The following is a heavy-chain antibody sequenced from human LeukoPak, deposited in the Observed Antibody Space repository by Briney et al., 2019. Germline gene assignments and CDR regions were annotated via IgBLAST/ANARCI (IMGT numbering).Heavy chain of an antibody. CDR1: GYTFTSYY. D-gene: IGHD6-19*01. CDR2: INPSGGST. CDR3: ARDARNSSGWYSINWFDP. J-gene: IGHJ5*02. Sequence: ASVKVSCKASGYTFTSYYMHWVRQAPGQGLEWMGIINPSGGSTSYAQEFQGRVTMTRDPSTSTVYMELSSLRSEDTAVYYCARDARNSSGWYSINWFDPWGQGTLVTVSS. V-gene: IGHV1-46*01.